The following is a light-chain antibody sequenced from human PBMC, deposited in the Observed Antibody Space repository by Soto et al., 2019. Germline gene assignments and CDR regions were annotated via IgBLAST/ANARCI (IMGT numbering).Light chain of an antibody. Sequence: QSALTQPASVSGSPGQSITISCTGTSSDVGDYNYVSWYQQHPGKAPKLMIYEVSNRPSGVSDRFSGSKSDISASLTISGLQAEDEADYYCSSYISDTVVFGGGTKLTVL. J-gene: IGLJ2*01. V-gene: IGLV2-14*01. CDR1: SSDVGDYNY. CDR2: EVS. CDR3: SSYISDTVV.